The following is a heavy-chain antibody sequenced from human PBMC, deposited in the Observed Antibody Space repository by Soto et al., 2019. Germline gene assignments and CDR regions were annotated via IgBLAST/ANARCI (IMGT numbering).Heavy chain of an antibody. V-gene: IGHV3-21*01. CDR1: GFTFSSYS. D-gene: IGHD4-17*01. Sequence: EVQLVESGGGLVKPGGSLRLSCAASGFTFSSYSMNWVRQAPGKGLEWFSSISSSSSYIYYADSVKGRFTISRDNAKNSLYLQMNSLRAEDTAVYYCARGDYGDYKGYFDLWGRGTLVTVSS. CDR3: ARGDYGDYKGYFDL. CDR2: ISSSSSYI. J-gene: IGHJ2*01.